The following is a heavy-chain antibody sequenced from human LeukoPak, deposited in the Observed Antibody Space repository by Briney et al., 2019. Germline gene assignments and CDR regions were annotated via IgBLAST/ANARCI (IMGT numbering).Heavy chain of an antibody. V-gene: IGHV4-59*01. D-gene: IGHD3-10*01. CDR3: ARVITMVRGVIIAP. CDR2: IYYSGST. CDR1: GGSISSYY. J-gene: IGHJ5*02. Sequence: SETLSLTCTVSGGSISSYYWSWIRQPPGKGLEWIGYIYYSGSTNYNPSLKSRVTISVDTSKNQFSLKLSSVTAADTAVYYCARVITMVRGVIIAPWGQGTLVTVSS.